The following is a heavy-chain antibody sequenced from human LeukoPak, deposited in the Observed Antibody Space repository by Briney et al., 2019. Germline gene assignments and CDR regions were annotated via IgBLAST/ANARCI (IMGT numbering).Heavy chain of an antibody. J-gene: IGHJ6*03. CDR2: IIPIFGTA. CDR3: ARDNGVPAAIYYYYMDV. CDR1: GGTFSSYA. Sequence: ASVKVSCKASGGTFSSYAISWVRQAPGQGLEWMGGIIPIFGTANYAQKFQGRVTITADESTSTAYMELSSLRSEDTAVYYCARDNGVPAAIYYYYMDVWGKGTTVTVSS. V-gene: IGHV1-69*13. D-gene: IGHD2-2*01.